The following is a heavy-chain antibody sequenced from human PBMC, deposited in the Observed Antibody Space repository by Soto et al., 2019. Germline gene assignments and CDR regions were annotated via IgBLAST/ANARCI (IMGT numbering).Heavy chain of an antibody. V-gene: IGHV1-69*12. CDR2: VIPIFGTA. CDR3: ARVLVGCRGGSCYYDY. CDR1: GGTFSSYA. Sequence: QVQLVQSGAEVKKPGSSVKVSCKDSGGTFSSYAIGWVRQAPGQGLEWLGGVIPIFGTANYAQKFQGRVTITADESTSTAYMELSSLRSEDTAEYDCARVLVGCRGGSCYYDYGGQGTLVTFSS. D-gene: IGHD2-15*01. J-gene: IGHJ4*02.